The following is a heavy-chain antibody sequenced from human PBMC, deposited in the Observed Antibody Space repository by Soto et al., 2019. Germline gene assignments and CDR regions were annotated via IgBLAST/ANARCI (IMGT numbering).Heavy chain of an antibody. D-gene: IGHD1-26*01. Sequence: QVQLVESGVGVVQPGRSLRLSCAASGFTFSHYGIHWVRQAPGKGLEWLAVISYDGINKHYADSVKGRFTVSRDNSQNTLYLQMNSLRAEDTAVYFCARYSGKYQGPIDYWGQGTLVTVSS. CDR2: ISYDGINK. V-gene: IGHV3-30*03. CDR3: ARYSGKYQGPIDY. CDR1: GFTFSHYG. J-gene: IGHJ4*02.